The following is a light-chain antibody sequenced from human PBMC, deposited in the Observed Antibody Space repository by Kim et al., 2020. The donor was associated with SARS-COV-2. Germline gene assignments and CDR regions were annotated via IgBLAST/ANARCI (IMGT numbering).Light chain of an antibody. CDR3: QSFDTSVRSVL. Sequence: GVPIPCTGSRSNIGAGYDVHWYQQLPGTVPKLLIYGNNNRPSGVPDRFSGSKSGTSASLAITGLQTEDEADYYCQSFDTSVRSVLFGGGTKVTVL. V-gene: IGLV1-40*01. J-gene: IGLJ3*02. CDR2: GNN. CDR1: RSNIGAGYD.